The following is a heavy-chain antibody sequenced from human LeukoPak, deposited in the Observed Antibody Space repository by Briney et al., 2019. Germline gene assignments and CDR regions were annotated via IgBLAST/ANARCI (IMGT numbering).Heavy chain of an antibody. CDR2: IKHDGSEK. J-gene: IGHJ4*02. D-gene: IGHD1-26*01. Sequence: PGRSLRLSCAASGFIFSKSWMSWVRQAPGKGLEWVANIKHDGSEKYYMDSVKGRFTIFRDNAENSLYLQMNNLRGEDTGVYYCARDDPRVGATETDWGQGTLVTVSS. CDR1: GFIFSKSW. V-gene: IGHV3-7*01. CDR3: ARDDPRVGATETD.